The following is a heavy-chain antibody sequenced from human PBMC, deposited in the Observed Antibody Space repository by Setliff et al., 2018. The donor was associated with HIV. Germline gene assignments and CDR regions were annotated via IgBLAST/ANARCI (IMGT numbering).Heavy chain of an antibody. J-gene: IGHJ5*02. V-gene: IGHV4-61*05. CDR2: IYYTGST. CDR3: ARRSDWFDP. Sequence: SETLSLTCTVSGGSISSSTYYWGWIRQPPGKGLEWIGYIYYTGSTNYDPSLKSRVTISVDTSKNQFSLKLASVTAADTAVYFCARRSDWFDPWGQGTLVTVSS. CDR1: GGSISSSTYY.